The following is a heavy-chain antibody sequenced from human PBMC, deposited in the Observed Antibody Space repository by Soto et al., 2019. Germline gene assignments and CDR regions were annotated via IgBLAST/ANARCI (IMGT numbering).Heavy chain of an antibody. J-gene: IGHJ6*02. CDR3: AKELFDSYNYYYYGMDV. CDR1: GFTFSTYV. CDR2: ISGSGYSS. Sequence: GGSLRLSCAASGFTFSTYVMSWVRQAPGKGLEWVSVISGSGYSSYYADSVKGRFTISRDNSENTLYLQMNSLRAEDTAVYYCAKELFDSYNYYYYGMDVWGQGTTVTVSS. D-gene: IGHD3-10*01. V-gene: IGHV3-23*01.